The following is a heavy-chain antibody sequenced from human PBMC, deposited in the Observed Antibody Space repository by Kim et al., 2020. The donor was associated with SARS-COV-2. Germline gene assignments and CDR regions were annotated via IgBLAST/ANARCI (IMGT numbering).Heavy chain of an antibody. Sequence: GGSLRLSCAASGFTFSNAWMSWVRQAPGKGLEWVGRIKSKTDGGTTDYAAPVKGRFTIPRDDSKNTLYLQMNSLKTEDTAVYYCTTYYYDFSGTFFDYWGQXXXVT. J-gene: IGHJ4*02. V-gene: IGHV3-15*01. CDR1: GFTFSNAW. CDR3: TTYYYDFSGTFFDY. D-gene: IGHD3-22*01. CDR2: IKSKTDGGTT.